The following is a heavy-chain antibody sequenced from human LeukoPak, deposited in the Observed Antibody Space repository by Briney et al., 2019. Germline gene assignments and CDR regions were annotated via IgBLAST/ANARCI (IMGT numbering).Heavy chain of an antibody. J-gene: IGHJ4*02. CDR1: GFTFDDYT. CDR3: AKGKNTGSYLSHVDY. CDR2: ITWDSGNT. Sequence: GGSLRLSCAASGFTFDDYTMHWVRQAPGKDLEWVTLITWDSGNTYYADSVKVRFTISRDNSKNSLYLQMNSLRTEDTALYYGAKGKNTGSYLSHVDYWGQGTLVTVPS. D-gene: IGHD3-10*01. V-gene: IGHV3-43*01.